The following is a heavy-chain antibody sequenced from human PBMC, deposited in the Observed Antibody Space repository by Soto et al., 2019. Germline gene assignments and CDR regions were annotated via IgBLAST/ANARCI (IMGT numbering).Heavy chain of an antibody. D-gene: IGHD3-3*01. V-gene: IGHV3-21*01. CDR1: GFTFSSYS. J-gene: IGHJ6*02. CDR3: ARDLFGVVSGYYYGMDV. Sequence: LRLSCAASGFTFSSYSMNWVRQAPGKGLEWVSSISSSSSYIYYADSVKGRFTISRDNAKNSLYLQMNSLRAEDTAVYYCARDLFGVVSGYYYGMDVWGQGTTVTVSS. CDR2: ISSSSSYI.